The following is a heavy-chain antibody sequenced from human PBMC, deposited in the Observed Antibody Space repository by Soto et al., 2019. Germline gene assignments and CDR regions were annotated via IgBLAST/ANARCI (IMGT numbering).Heavy chain of an antibody. CDR1: GFTFSSYW. J-gene: IGHJ4*02. D-gene: IGHD6-19*01. Sequence: EVQLVESGGGLVQPGGSLRLSCAASGFTFSSYWMHWVRQAPGKGLVWVSRINSEGSSTSYADSVKGRFTISRDNAKNTLYLQMNSVRAEDTAVYYCAVAVAGPTAIGYWGQGTLVTVSS. CDR2: INSEGSST. V-gene: IGHV3-74*01. CDR3: AVAVAGPTAIGY.